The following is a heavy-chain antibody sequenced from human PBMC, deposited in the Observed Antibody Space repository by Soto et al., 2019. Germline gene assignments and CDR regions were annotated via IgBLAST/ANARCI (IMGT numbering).Heavy chain of an antibody. CDR2: NSPDDSET. J-gene: IGHJ6*02. CDR3: ARLSGEGHDSYCIDV. D-gene: IGHD2-21*01. Sequence: VESLKISCKGSGYRFRSYWIGWGRQMDVTVQEWMRINSPDDSETRYSPSYKGQVSIAADKPLSTAYLQWSRLKASDSAMYYCARLSGEGHDSYCIDVWGQGTKVTVSS. V-gene: IGHV5-51*01. CDR1: GYRFRSYW.